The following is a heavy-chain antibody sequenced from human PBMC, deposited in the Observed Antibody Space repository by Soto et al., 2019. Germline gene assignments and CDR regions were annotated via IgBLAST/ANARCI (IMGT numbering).Heavy chain of an antibody. D-gene: IGHD2-2*01. CDR1: AGSITTSY. J-gene: IGHJ5*02. CDR2: ISYRGST. CDR3: ASSGVVGREVNTWFDP. V-gene: IGHV4-59*01. Sequence: SETLSLTCTVSAGSITTSYWSWIRQPLGKALEWIGYISYRGSTNYNPSLKSRLTISIDTSKSQISLKLTSMTTADTAVYYCASSGVVGREVNTWFDPWGQGTLVTVSS.